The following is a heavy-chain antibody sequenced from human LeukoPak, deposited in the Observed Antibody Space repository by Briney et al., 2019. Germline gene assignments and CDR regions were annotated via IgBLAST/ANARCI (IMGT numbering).Heavy chain of an antibody. CDR3: ARDMDAYYGSGSYYILDP. CDR2: IYTSGST. Sequence: PSETLSLTCTVSGGSISSGSYYWSWIRQPAGKGLEWIGRIYTSGSTDYNPSLKSRVTISVDTSKNQFYLKLSSVTAADTAVYYCARDMDAYYGSGSYYILDPWGQGTLVTVSS. V-gene: IGHV4-61*02. J-gene: IGHJ5*02. D-gene: IGHD3-10*01. CDR1: GGSISSGSYY.